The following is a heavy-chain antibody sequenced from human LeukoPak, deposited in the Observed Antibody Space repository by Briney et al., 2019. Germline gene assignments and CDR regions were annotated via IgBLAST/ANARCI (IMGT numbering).Heavy chain of an antibody. CDR2: IYYSGST. D-gene: IGHD5-12*01. CDR1: GGSISSSSYY. CDR3: ARDLRDTVRLKYYFDY. Sequence: PSETLSLTCTVSGGSISSSSYYWGWIRQPPGKGLEWIGSIYYSGSTYYNPSLKSRVTISVDTSKNQFSLKLSSVTAADTAVYYCARDLRDTVRLKYYFDYWGQGTLVTVSS. V-gene: IGHV4-39*07. J-gene: IGHJ4*02.